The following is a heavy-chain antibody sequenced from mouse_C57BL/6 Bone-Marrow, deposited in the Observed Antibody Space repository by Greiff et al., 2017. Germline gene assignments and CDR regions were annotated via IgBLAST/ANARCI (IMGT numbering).Heavy chain of an antibody. Sequence: QVQLQQPGAELVRPGSSVKLSCKASGYTFTSYWMHWVKQRPIQGLEWIGNIDPSDSETHYNQKFKDKATLTVDKSSSTAYMQLSSLTSEDSAVYYCARSGYYGSSFVRDYFDYWGQGTTLTVSS. D-gene: IGHD1-1*01. CDR1: GYTFTSYW. CDR3: ARSGYYGSSFVRDYFDY. V-gene: IGHV1-52*01. J-gene: IGHJ2*01. CDR2: IDPSDSET.